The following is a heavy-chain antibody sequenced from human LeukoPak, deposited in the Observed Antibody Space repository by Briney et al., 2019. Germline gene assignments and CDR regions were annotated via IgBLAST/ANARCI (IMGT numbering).Heavy chain of an antibody. Sequence: GGSLRLSCAASGFTISTNYMSWVRQAPGKGLEWVSVMYTGGSTYYADSVKGRFTISRDNSKNSLYLQMNSLRTEDTALYYCAKDIGYGSGSYPYYYGMDVWGQGTTVTVSS. CDR1: GFTISTNY. CDR3: AKDIGYGSGSYPYYYGMDV. J-gene: IGHJ6*02. D-gene: IGHD3-10*01. V-gene: IGHV3-53*05. CDR2: MYTGGST.